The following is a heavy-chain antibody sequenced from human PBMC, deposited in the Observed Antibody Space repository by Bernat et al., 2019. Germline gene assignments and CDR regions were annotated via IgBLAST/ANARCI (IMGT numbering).Heavy chain of an antibody. CDR1: GGSFSGYY. V-gene: IGHV4-34*01. Sequence: QVQLQQWGAGLLKPSETLSLTCAVYGGSFSGYYWSWIRQPPGKGLEWIGEINHSGSTNYNPSLKSRVTISVDTSKNQFSLKLSSVTAADTAVYHCARGLGCSSTSCHPRSSNYDELSQLVDVWGKGTTVTVSS. J-gene: IGHJ6*04. D-gene: IGHD2-2*01. CDR2: INHSGST. CDR3: ARGLGCSSTSCHPRSSNYDELSQLVDV.